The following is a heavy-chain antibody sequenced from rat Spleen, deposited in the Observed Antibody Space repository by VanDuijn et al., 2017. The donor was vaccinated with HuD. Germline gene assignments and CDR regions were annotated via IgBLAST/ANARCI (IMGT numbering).Heavy chain of an antibody. V-gene: IGHV2-72*01. J-gene: IGHJ2*01. CDR2: IWAGGGT. CDR3: ASLYGGYRSLDY. D-gene: IGHD1-11*01. Sequence: QVQLMESGPGLVQPSETLSLTCTVSGFSLISYNVHWVRQPPGKSLVWMGTIWAGGGTNYNSAVQSRLSISRDTSKSQVFLKMNSLQPEDTGTYYCASLYGGYRSLDYWGQGVMVTVSS. CDR1: GFSLISYN.